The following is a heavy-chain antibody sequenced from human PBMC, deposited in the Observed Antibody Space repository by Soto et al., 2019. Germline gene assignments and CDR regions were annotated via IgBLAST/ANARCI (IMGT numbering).Heavy chain of an antibody. CDR1: GACISSYY. CDR2: VYYSGST. CDR3: ARDTTPSL. Sequence: QVQLQESGPGLLMPSETLSLTWTVSGACISSYYWSWIRQPPGKGLEWIGYVYYSGSTNYNPSLKSRVTISVDTSKNQVSLKLSSVTAADTAMYYCARDTTPSLWGQGTLVTVSS. J-gene: IGHJ4*02. D-gene: IGHD1-1*01. V-gene: IGHV4-59*01.